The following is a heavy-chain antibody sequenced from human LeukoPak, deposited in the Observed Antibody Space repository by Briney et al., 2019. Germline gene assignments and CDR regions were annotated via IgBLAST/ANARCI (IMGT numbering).Heavy chain of an antibody. CDR2: IYYSGST. Sequence: SETLSLTCTVSGGSINSGDYYWNWIRQPPGKGLEWIGYIYYSGSTYYNPSLKSRVTISVDTSKNQFSLKLSSVTAADSAVYYCAREDHCSSTSCSYFFDYWGQGTLVTVSS. CDR1: GGSINSGDYY. J-gene: IGHJ4*02. D-gene: IGHD2-2*01. CDR3: AREDHCSSTSCSYFFDY. V-gene: IGHV4-30-4*01.